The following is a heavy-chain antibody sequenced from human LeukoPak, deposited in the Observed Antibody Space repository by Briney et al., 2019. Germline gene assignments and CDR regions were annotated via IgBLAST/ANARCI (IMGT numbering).Heavy chain of an antibody. CDR1: NGSISSFY. CDR3: ARHGLGSWYHFDY. J-gene: IGHJ4*02. CDR2: IYYSGRT. Sequence: RSSETLSLTCTVSNGSISSFYWSWLRQPPGKGLEWIGYIYYSGRTNYNPSLKSRVTISLDAPKNQFSLKLSSVTAADTAVYYCARHGLGSWYHFDYWGQGILVTVSS. V-gene: IGHV4-59*08. D-gene: IGHD6-13*01.